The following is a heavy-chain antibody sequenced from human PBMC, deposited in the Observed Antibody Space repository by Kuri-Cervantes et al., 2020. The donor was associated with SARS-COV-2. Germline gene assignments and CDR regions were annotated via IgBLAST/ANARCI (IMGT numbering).Heavy chain of an antibody. CDR3: ASHPKRFLEWLFDY. CDR2: ISSSGSTI. V-gene: IGHV3-48*03. Sequence: GGSLRLSCAASGFTFSSYEMNWVRQAPGKGLEWVSYISSSGSTIYYADSVKGRFTISRDNAKNSLYLQMNSLRAEDTALYYCASHPKRFLEWLFDYWGQGTLVTVSS. CDR1: GFTFSSYE. D-gene: IGHD3-3*01. J-gene: IGHJ4*02.